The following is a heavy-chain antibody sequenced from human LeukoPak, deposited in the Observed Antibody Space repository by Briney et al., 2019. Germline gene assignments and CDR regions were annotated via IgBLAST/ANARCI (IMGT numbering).Heavy chain of an antibody. V-gene: IGHV3-9*03. Sequence: GGSLRLSCAASGFTFDDYAMHWVRQAPGEGLEWVSGISWNSARIGYADTVKRRFTISRDNAKNSLYLQMNSLRPEDMALYYCAKDISPDFWSGSNFDSWGQGTLVTVSS. D-gene: IGHD3-3*01. J-gene: IGHJ4*02. CDR3: AKDISPDFWSGSNFDS. CDR2: ISWNSARI. CDR1: GFTFDDYA.